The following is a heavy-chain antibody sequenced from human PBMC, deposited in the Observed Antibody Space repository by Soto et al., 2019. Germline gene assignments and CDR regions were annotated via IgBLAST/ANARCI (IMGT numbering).Heavy chain of an antibody. CDR2: ISYDGSNK. J-gene: IGHJ4*02. V-gene: IGHV3-30*03. CDR3: AGGQYSFDY. D-gene: IGHD2-15*01. CDR1: GFPFSSYG. Sequence: QVQLVESGGGVVQPGRSLRLSCAASGFPFSSYGMHWVRQAPGKGLEWVAHISYDGSNKHYTDSVKGRFTISRDNSKNKLHLQMSSLRAEDTAVYYCAGGQYSFDYCGQGTRFSFS.